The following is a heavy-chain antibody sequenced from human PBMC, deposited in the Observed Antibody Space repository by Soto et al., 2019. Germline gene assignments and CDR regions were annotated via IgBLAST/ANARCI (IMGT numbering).Heavy chain of an antibody. CDR2: ISSGGSNK. J-gene: IGHJ5*02. D-gene: IGHD2-2*01. CDR1: GFIFSDYG. V-gene: IGHV3-30*03. CDR3: ATSADCSSTSCSWFDP. Sequence: GGSLRVSCAASGFIFSDYGMHWVRQAPGKGLEWVAVISSGGSNKYYVDSVKGRFTISRDNSKNTLYLQMNSLRAEDTAVYYCATSADCSSTSCSWFDPWGQETLVTVSS.